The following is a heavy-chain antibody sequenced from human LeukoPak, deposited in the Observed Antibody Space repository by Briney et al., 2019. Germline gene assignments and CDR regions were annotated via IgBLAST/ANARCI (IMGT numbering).Heavy chain of an antibody. CDR3: ARVSSSYWFDP. Sequence: ASVKVSCKASGYTFTSYYMHWVRQAPGQGLEWMGIINPSGGSTSYAQKFQGRVTMTRDTTTSTVYMELSSLRSEDTAVYYCARVSSSYWFDPWGQGTLVTVSS. CDR2: INPSGGST. V-gene: IGHV1-46*01. D-gene: IGHD6-6*01. J-gene: IGHJ5*02. CDR1: GYTFTSYY.